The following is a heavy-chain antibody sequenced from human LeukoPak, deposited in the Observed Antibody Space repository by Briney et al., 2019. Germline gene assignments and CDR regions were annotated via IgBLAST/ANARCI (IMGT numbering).Heavy chain of an antibody. D-gene: IGHD6-13*01. CDR3: AHRGGSSWYD. J-gene: IGHJ4*02. V-gene: IGHV2-5*02. CDR2: IYWDDDK. Sequence: SGPTLVNPTQTLTLTCTFSGFSLSTSGVSVGWIRQPPGKALEWLALIYWDDDKRYLPSLKSRLTITKDSPRNQGVLTMTNMDPVDTATYHCAHRGGSSWYDWGQGTLVTVSS. CDR1: GFSLSTSGVS.